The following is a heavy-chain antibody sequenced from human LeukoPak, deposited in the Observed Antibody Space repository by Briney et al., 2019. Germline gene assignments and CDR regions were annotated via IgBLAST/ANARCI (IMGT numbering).Heavy chain of an antibody. CDR3: ARDEVDIVATQGNY. J-gene: IGHJ4*02. D-gene: IGHD5-12*01. V-gene: IGHV7-4-1*02. Sequence: ASVKVSCKASGYTFTSYGISWVRQAPGQGLEWMGWINTNTGNPTYAQGFTGRFVFSLDTSVSTAYLQISSLKAEDTAVYYCARDEVDIVATQGNYWGQGTLVTVSS. CDR2: INTNTGNP. CDR1: GYTFTSYG.